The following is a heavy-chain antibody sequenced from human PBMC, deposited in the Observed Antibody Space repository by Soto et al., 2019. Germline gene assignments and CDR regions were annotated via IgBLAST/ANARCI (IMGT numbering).Heavy chain of an antibody. CDR3: ARTSGYSYGYYYYGMDV. CDR2: IKQDGSEK. V-gene: IGHV3-7*05. Sequence: GGSLRLSCAASGFTFSSYWMSWVRQAPGKGLEWVANIKQDGSEKYYVDSVKGRFTISRDNAKNSLYLQMNSLRAEDTAVYYCARTSGYSYGYYYYGMDVWGQGTTVTVSS. J-gene: IGHJ6*02. D-gene: IGHD5-18*01. CDR1: GFTFSSYW.